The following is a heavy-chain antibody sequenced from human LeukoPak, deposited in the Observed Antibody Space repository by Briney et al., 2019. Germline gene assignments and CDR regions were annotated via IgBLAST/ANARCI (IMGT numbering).Heavy chain of an antibody. CDR1: GFTFSSYE. J-gene: IGHJ4*02. CDR2: ISSSGSTI. Sequence: GGSLRLSCAASGFTFSSYEMNWVRQVPGKGLEWVSYISSSGSTIYYADSVKGRFTISRDNAKNSLYLQMNSLRAEDTAVYYCARGASFVFDWGQGTLVTVSS. V-gene: IGHV3-48*03. D-gene: IGHD3-3*01. CDR3: ARGASFVFD.